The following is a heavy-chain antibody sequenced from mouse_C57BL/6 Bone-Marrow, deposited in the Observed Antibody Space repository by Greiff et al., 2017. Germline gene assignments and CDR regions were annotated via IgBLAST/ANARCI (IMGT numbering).Heavy chain of an antibody. J-gene: IGHJ4*01. Sequence: LQESGAELVKPGASVKISCKASGYAFSSYWMNWVKQRPGKGLEWIGQIYPGDGDTNYNGKFKGKATLTADKSSSTAYMQLSSLTSEDSAVYYCARSYDYDDYTMDYWGQGTSVTVSS. CDR1: GYAFSSYW. CDR3: ARSYDYDDYTMDY. CDR2: IYPGDGDT. V-gene: IGHV1-80*01. D-gene: IGHD2-4*01.